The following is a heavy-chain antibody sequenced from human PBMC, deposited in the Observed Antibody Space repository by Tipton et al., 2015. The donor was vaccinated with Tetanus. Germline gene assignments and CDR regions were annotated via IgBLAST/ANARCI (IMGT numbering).Heavy chain of an antibody. CDR2: VSDSGST. CDR3: ARDSSLGSNSWTFDL. J-gene: IGHJ3*01. D-gene: IGHD4-23*01. CDR1: GAPVTSGRHH. Sequence: TLSLTCSVSGAPVTSGRHHWSWIRLAPGRGLEWIGFVSDSGSTNYNPSVRGRVAISLDTSKNQLSLELTSVTAADAAIYFCARDSSLGSNSWTFDLWGRGTTVTVSS. V-gene: IGHV4-61*01.